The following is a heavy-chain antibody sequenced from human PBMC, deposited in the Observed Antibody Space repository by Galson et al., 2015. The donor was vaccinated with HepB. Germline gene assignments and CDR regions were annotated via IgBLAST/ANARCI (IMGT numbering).Heavy chain of an antibody. J-gene: IGHJ6*02. D-gene: IGHD3-3*01. CDR3: ARDPFTIFGVVTNYYGMDV. V-gene: IGHV1-69*13. Sequence: SVKVSCKASGGTFSSYAISWVRQAPGQGLEWMGGIIPIFGTANYAQKFQGRVTITADESTSTAYMELSSLRSEDTAVYYCARDPFTIFGVVTNYYGMDVWGQGTTVTVSS. CDR1: GGTFSSYA. CDR2: IIPIFGTA.